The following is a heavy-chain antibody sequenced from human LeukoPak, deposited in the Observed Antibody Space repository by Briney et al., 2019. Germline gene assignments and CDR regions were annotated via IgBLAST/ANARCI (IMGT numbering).Heavy chain of an antibody. Sequence: KASETLSLTCTVSGGSISSYYWSWIRQPPGKGLEWIGYIYYSGSTNYNPSLKSRVTISVDTSKNQFSLKLSSVTAADTAVYYCARLITFGGAFDYWGQGTLVTVSS. CDR1: GGSISSYY. CDR2: IYYSGST. CDR3: ARLITFGGAFDY. J-gene: IGHJ4*02. V-gene: IGHV4-59*08. D-gene: IGHD3-16*01.